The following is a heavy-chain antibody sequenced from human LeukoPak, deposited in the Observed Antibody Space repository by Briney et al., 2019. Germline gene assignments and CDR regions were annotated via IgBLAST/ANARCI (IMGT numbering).Heavy chain of an antibody. CDR3: ARGGIVGATYNWFDP. Sequence: ASVKVSCKASGYTFTSYYMHWVRQAPGQGLEWMGIINPSGGSTSFAQKFQGRVTMTRDTSTSTVYRELSSLRSEDTAVYYCARGGIVGATYNWFDPWGQGTLVTVSS. J-gene: IGHJ5*02. CDR2: INPSGGST. V-gene: IGHV1-46*03. D-gene: IGHD1-26*01. CDR1: GYTFTSYY.